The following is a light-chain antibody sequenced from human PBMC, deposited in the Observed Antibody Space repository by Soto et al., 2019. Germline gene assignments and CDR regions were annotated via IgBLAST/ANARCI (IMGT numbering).Light chain of an antibody. Sequence: EIVMTQSPATLSVSPGERATLSCRASQSVSTTLAWYQQKPGQAPRLLIYGASTRATGIPARFSGSGSGTAFTLTISSLQSEDFAVYYCQQSNNWPPTLTFGQGTRLEIK. CDR1: QSVSTT. J-gene: IGKJ5*01. CDR2: GAS. CDR3: QQSNNWPPTLT. V-gene: IGKV3-15*01.